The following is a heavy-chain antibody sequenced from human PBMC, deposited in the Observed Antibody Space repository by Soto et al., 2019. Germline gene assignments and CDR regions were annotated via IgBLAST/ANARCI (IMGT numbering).Heavy chain of an antibody. D-gene: IGHD5-12*01. J-gene: IGHJ4*02. Sequence: EVQLVESGGGLVQPGGSLRLSCAASGFTFSSYAMHWVRQAPGKGLEYVSAISSNGGSTDYANSVKGRFTISRDNSKNTLDIQLGSLRAEDMAVSYCARGGRGYEFDYWGQGTLVTVSS. CDR1: GFTFSSYA. V-gene: IGHV3-64*01. CDR2: ISSNGGST. CDR3: ARGGRGYEFDY.